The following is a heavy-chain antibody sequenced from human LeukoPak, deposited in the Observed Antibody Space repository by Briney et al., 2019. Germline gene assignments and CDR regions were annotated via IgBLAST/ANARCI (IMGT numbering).Heavy chain of an antibody. J-gene: IGHJ3*01. D-gene: IGHD5-24*01. CDR3: ATERWLQY. CDR1: GDTFNNYN. CDR2: ITPIFGTA. Sequence: SVKVSCKASGDTFNNYNVNWVRQAPGQGLEWMGEITPIFGTANYAQKFQGRVTITAAESTSTAYLELRSLTSEDTAVYFCATERWLQYWGQGTMVTVSS. V-gene: IGHV1-69*01.